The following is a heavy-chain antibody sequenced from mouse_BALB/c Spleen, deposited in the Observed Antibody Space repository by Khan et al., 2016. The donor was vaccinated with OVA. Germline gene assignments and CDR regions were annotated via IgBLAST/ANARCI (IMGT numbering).Heavy chain of an antibody. V-gene: IGHV1S136*01. CDR3: VRGVLGRQTWVAY. Sequence: VQLQQSGPELVKPGASVKMSCKASGYTFSRYDIHWVRQKPGQGLEWIGYINPYNDYTKFNAKFKGKATLTSDTSSSTAYMELSSLTSEDSAVCYGVRGVLGRQTWVAYWGQGTLGTVSA. CDR2: INPYNDYT. CDR1: GYTFSRYD. D-gene: IGHD3-1*01. J-gene: IGHJ3*01.